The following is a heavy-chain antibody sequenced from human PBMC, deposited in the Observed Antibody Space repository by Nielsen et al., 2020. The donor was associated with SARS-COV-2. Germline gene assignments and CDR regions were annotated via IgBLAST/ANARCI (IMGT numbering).Heavy chain of an antibody. Sequence: WLRQPPGKGLEWVSVIYSGGSTYYADSVKGRFTISRDNSKNTLYLQMNSLRAEDTAVYYCAKGGVVVPAASDYYYYGMDVWGQGTTVTVSS. CDR2: IYSGGST. V-gene: IGHV3-53*01. D-gene: IGHD2-2*01. CDR3: AKGGVVVPAASDYYYYGMDV. J-gene: IGHJ6*02.